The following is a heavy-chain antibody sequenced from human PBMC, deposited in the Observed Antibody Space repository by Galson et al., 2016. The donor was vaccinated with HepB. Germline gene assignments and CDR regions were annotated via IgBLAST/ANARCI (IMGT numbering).Heavy chain of an antibody. D-gene: IGHD3-3*01. Sequence: SLRLSCAGSQLTFRDYAIHWVRQAPGKGLVWVAIISYNGRSDYYSDSVKGRFTISRDNSKNTVYLQMNSLSPEDTAVYFCAKTKRSLEWYGAYDVWGQGTMVTVSS. CDR3: AKTKRSLEWYGAYDV. CDR1: QLTFRDYA. J-gene: IGHJ3*01. V-gene: IGHV3-30*18. CDR2: ISYNGRSD.